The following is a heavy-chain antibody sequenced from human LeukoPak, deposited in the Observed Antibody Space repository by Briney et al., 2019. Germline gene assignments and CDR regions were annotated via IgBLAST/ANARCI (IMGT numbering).Heavy chain of an antibody. D-gene: IGHD6-13*01. CDR2: IYHSGST. CDR1: GGSISSSNW. CDR3: APRLWGIAAAGTGESDY. Sequence: SETLSLTCAVSGGSISSSNWWSWVRQPPGKGLEWSGEIYHSGSTNYNPALKSRVTISVDKSKNQFSLKLSSVTAADTAVYYCAPRLWGIAAAGTGESDYWGQGTLVTVSS. V-gene: IGHV4-4*02. J-gene: IGHJ4*02.